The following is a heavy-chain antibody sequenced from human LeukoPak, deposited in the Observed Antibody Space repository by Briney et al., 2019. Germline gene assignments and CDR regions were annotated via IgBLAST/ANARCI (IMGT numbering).Heavy chain of an antibody. Sequence: PGGSLRLSCAASGFTLSSYGMHWVRQAPGQGLEWMGIINPSGGSTSYAQKFQGRVTMTRDTSTSTVYMELSSLRSEDTAVYYCARSLDSSGWLYFDYWGQGTLVTVSS. CDR1: GFTLSSYG. CDR2: INPSGGST. CDR3: ARSLDSSGWLYFDY. V-gene: IGHV1-46*01. D-gene: IGHD6-19*01. J-gene: IGHJ4*02.